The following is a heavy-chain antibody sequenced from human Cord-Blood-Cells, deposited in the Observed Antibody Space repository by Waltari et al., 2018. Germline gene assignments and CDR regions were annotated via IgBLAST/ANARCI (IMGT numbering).Heavy chain of an antibody. CDR1: GGTFSSYA. D-gene: IGHD2-21*01. J-gene: IGHJ1*01. CDR2: IIPILGIA. Sequence: QVQLVQSGAEVKKPGSSVKVSCKASGGTFSSYAISWVRQAPGQGLEWMGRIIPILGIANYAQKFQGRVTITADKSTSTAYMELSSLRSEDTGVYYCARDLEAYCGGDCYSRYFQHWGQGTLVTVSS. V-gene: IGHV1-69*09. CDR3: ARDLEAYCGGDCYSRYFQH.